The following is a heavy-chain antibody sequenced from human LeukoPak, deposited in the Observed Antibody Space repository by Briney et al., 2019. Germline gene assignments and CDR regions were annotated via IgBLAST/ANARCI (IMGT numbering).Heavy chain of an antibody. V-gene: IGHV3-30*14. J-gene: IGHJ4*02. CDR1: GFTFSSYA. Sequence: GRSLRLSCAASGFTFSSYAMHWVRQAPGKGLEWVSVLYEDGRIYYADSVKGRFTISRDTSKNILSLQLNGLRAEDTAVYYCARGGGYYPIDYWGQGTLVTVSS. CDR3: ARGGGYYPIDY. D-gene: IGHD2-15*01. CDR2: LYEDGRI.